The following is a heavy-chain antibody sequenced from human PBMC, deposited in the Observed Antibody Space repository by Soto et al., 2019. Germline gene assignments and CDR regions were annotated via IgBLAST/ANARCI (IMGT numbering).Heavy chain of an antibody. V-gene: IGHV4-59*01. J-gene: IGHJ4*02. CDR2: IYYGGRT. CDR3: ARDRWGEDGSGSYSLGY. CDR1: GGSISSYY. Sequence: QVQLQESGPGLVKPSETLSLTCTVSGGSISSYYWSWIRQPPGKGLEWMGYIYYGGRTNYNPSLKSRVTISVDTSKNQFSQKLSSVTAADTAVYYCARDRWGEDGSGSYSLGYWGQGTLVTVSS. D-gene: IGHD3-10*01.